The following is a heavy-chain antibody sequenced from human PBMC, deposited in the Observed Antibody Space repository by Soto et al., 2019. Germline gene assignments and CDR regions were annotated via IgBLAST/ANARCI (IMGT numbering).Heavy chain of an antibody. V-gene: IGHV4-30-4*01. J-gene: IGHJ4*02. CDR1: GDSINIADYY. CDR2: IYYSRSD. CDR3: ARVVQFYDSSGYSFYYFDY. Sequence: TLSLTCTVSGDSINIADYYWSWLRQPPGKGLEWIGYIYYSRSDYYNPSLGRRATITIDTSRNQFSLNLMSVTAADTAVYYCARVVQFYDSSGYSFYYFDYWGKGALVTVSS. D-gene: IGHD3-22*01.